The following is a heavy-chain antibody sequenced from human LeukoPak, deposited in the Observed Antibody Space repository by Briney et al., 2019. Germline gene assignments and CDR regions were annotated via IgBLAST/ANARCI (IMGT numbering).Heavy chain of an antibody. Sequence: SETLSLTCTVSGYSISSGYLWGWIRQPPGKGLEWIGNIFYSGSTYYSPSLKSRVTISLDTSRNQFSLNLNSVTAADTAVYYCARRPAHYYNSLGKSDYWGRGTLVTVSS. D-gene: IGHD3-22*01. CDR1: GYSISSGYL. V-gene: IGHV4-38-2*02. J-gene: IGHJ4*02. CDR3: ARRPAHYYNSLGKSDY. CDR2: IFYSGST.